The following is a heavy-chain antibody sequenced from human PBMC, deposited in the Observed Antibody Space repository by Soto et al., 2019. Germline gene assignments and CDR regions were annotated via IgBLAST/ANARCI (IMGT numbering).Heavy chain of an antibody. V-gene: IGHV4-59*08. J-gene: IGHJ6*03. CDR2: IYYSGST. CDR1: GGSISSYY. CDR3: ARHPKRSYYYYYYMDV. Sequence: SATLSLTCTVSGGSISSYYWSWIRQPPGKGLEWIGYIYYSGSTNYNPSLKSRVTISVDTSKNQFSLKLSSVTAADTAVYYCARHPKRSYYYYYYMDVWGTGTTVTVSS.